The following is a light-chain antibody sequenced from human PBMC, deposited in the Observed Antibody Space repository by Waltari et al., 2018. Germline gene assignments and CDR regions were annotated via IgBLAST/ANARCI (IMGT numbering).Light chain of an antibody. CDR1: SSHSGFYNY. J-gene: IGLJ3*02. CDR3: NSYTGSSSWV. CDR2: DVS. Sequence: QSALTQPASVPRSPGQSITISCYGTSSHSGFYNYVSWYQQHPGKAPKLKIYDVSQRPSGVADRFSGSKSGNTASLTISGLQAEDEADYYCNSYTGSSSWVFGGGTKVTVL. V-gene: IGLV2-14*01.